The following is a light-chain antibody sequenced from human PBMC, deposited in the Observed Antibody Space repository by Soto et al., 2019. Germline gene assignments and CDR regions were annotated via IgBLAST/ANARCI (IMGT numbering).Light chain of an antibody. Sequence: QSVLTHPRSASWTPGHRVTISCSGSNSNIGSNPVHWYQQFPGTAPKVLIYSNYQRPSGVPDRISGSKSGTSASLAISGLHSEDDPDYYCAAWDDRLSDLLFGGGTKVTXL. CDR1: NSNIGSNP. J-gene: IGLJ2*01. V-gene: IGLV1-44*01. CDR2: SNY. CDR3: AAWDDRLSDLL.